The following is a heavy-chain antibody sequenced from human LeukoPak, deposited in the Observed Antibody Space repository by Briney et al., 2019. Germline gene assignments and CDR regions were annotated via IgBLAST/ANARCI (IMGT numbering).Heavy chain of an antibody. CDR2: INHSGST. CDR1: GGSFSGYY. J-gene: IGHJ4*02. V-gene: IGHV4-34*01. D-gene: IGHD4-23*01. CDR3: ARAGHGGNSLRNWGSRGTFDY. Sequence: SETLSLTCAVYGGSFSGYYWSWIRQPPGKGLEWIGEINHSGSTNYNPSLKSRVTISVDTSKNQFSLKLSSVTAADTAVYYCARAGHGGNSLRNWGSRGTFDYWGQGTLVTVSS.